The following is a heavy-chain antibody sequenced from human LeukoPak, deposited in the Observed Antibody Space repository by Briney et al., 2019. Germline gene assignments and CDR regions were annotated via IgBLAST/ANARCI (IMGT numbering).Heavy chain of an antibody. J-gene: IGHJ4*02. CDR1: GFTFNSYA. Sequence: GGSLRLSCAASGFTFNSYAMSWVRQAPGKGLEWVSALSGSGGSTYYADSVKGRFTISRDNSKNTLYLQMDRLRAEDTAIYYCAKDRAYAFDYWGQGTLVTVSS. CDR2: LSGSGGST. V-gene: IGHV3-23*01. D-gene: IGHD5-12*01. CDR3: AKDRAYAFDY.